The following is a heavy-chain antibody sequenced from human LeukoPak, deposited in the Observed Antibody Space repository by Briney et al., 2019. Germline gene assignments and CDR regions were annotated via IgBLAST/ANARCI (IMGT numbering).Heavy chain of an antibody. Sequence: GGSLRLSYAASGFTFSSYWMSWVRQAPGKGLEWAANIKQDGSEKYYVDSVKGRFTISRDNAKNSLYLQMNSLRAEDTAVYYCAREGASFYAFDIWGQGTMVTVSS. CDR2: IKQDGSEK. J-gene: IGHJ3*02. CDR3: AREGASFYAFDI. V-gene: IGHV3-7*01. D-gene: IGHD3-16*01. CDR1: GFTFSSYW.